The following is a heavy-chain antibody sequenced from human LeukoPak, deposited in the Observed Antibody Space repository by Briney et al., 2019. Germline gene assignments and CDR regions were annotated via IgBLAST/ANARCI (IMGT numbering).Heavy chain of an antibody. CDR2: IYTSGST. V-gene: IGHV4-4*07. CDR1: GGSINYYY. J-gene: IGHJ4*02. D-gene: IGHD6-19*01. CDR3: ARSGLIVAVAGDFDY. Sequence: KPSETLSLTCTVSGGSINYYYWSWIRQPAGKGLEWIGRIYTSGSTNYNPSLKSRVTISVDTSKNQFSLKLSSVTAADTAVYYCARSGLIVAVAGDFDYWGQGTLVTVSS.